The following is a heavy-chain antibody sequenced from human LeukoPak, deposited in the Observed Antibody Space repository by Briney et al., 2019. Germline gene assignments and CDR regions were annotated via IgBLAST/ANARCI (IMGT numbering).Heavy chain of an antibody. CDR2: TYYRSKWYN. CDR1: GDSVSSNSAA. CDR3: ARKLGGAFDI. J-gene: IGHJ3*02. D-gene: IGHD7-27*01. Sequence: SQTLSLTFAISGDSVSSNSAAWNWIRQSPSRGLEWLGRTYYRSKWYNDYAVSVKSRITINSDTAKNQFSLQLNSVIPEDTAVYFCARKLGGAFDIWGQGTMVAVSS. V-gene: IGHV6-1*01.